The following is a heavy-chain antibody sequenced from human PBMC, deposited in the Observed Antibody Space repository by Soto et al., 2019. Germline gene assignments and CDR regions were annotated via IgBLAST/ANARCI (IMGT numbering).Heavy chain of an antibody. D-gene: IGHD5-12*01. V-gene: IGHV3-23*01. Sequence: EVQLLESGGGLVQPGGSLRLSCAASGFTFSNYAMNWVRQAPGKGLEWVSAISDSGGSTYYADSVKGRFTISRDKSKNTLYLQMNSLRAEDTAVYYCAKGWPLVATITSLDYWGQGTLVTVSS. CDR1: GFTFSNYA. J-gene: IGHJ4*02. CDR3: AKGWPLVATITSLDY. CDR2: ISDSGGST.